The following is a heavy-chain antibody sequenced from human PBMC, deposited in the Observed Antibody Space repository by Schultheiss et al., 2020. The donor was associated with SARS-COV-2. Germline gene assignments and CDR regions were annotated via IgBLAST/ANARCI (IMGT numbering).Heavy chain of an antibody. CDR3: ARGRYCSGGSCWFDP. CDR2: ISSSSSTI. CDR1: GFTFSSYS. D-gene: IGHD2-15*01. J-gene: IGHJ5*02. Sequence: GESLKISCAASGFTFSSYSMNWVRQAPGKGLEWVSYISSSSSTIYYADSVKGRFTISRDNAKNSLYLQMNSLRDEDTAVYYCARGRYCSGGSCWFDPWGQGTLVTVSS. V-gene: IGHV3-48*02.